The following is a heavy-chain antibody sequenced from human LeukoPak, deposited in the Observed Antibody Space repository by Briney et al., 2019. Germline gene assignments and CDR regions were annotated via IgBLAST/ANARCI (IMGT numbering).Heavy chain of an antibody. V-gene: IGHV3-21*01. CDR1: GFTFSSYS. CDR2: ISSSSSYI. D-gene: IGHD5-12*01. Sequence: PGGSLRLSCAASGFTFSSYSMNWVRQAPGKGLEWVSSISSSSSYIYYADSVKGRFTISRDNAKNSLYLQMNSLRAEDTAVYYCARDVFWATRTGAFDIWGQGTMVTVSS. CDR3: ARDVFWATRTGAFDI. J-gene: IGHJ3*02.